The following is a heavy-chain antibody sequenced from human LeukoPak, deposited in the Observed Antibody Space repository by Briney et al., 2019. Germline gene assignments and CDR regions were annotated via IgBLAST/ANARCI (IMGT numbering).Heavy chain of an antibody. D-gene: IGHD2-15*01. CDR1: VYTFTSYG. V-gene: IGHV1-18*01. CDR2: ISAYNGNT. CDR3: PRGHCSGGSCYESNDWFDP. Sequence: ASVKVSCKASVYTFTSYGISWVLQAPGQGLEWMGWISAYNGNTNYAQKLQGRVTMTTDTSTSTAYMELRSLRSDDTAVYYCPRGHCSGGSCYESNDWFDPWGQGTLVTVSS. J-gene: IGHJ5*02.